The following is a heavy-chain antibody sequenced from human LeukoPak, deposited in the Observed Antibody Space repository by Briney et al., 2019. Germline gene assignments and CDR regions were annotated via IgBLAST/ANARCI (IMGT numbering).Heavy chain of an antibody. D-gene: IGHD4-17*01. Sequence: SETLSLTCTVSGGSISSSSYYWGWIRQPPGKGLEWIGSIYYSGSTYYNPSLKSRVTISVDTSKNQFSLKLSSVTAADTAVYYCARHRQNDYGDYVLGRGGYYFDYWGQGTLVTVSS. V-gene: IGHV4-39*01. CDR1: GGSISSSSYY. CDR2: IYYSGST. CDR3: ARHRQNDYGDYVLGRGGYYFDY. J-gene: IGHJ4*02.